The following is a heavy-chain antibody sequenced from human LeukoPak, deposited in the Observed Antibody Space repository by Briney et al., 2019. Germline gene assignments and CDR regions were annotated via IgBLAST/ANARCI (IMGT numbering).Heavy chain of an antibody. D-gene: IGHD6-13*01. CDR3: ARDLKIAAAGTFGY. J-gene: IGHJ4*02. Sequence: PGGSLRLSCAASGFTVSSNFMSWVRQAPGKGLEWVSVILTAGKTYYADSVKGRFTISRDNSKNTLYLQMNSLRAEDTAVYYCARDLKIAAAGTFGYWGQGTLVTVSS. V-gene: IGHV3-53*01. CDR1: GFTVSSNF. CDR2: ILTAGKT.